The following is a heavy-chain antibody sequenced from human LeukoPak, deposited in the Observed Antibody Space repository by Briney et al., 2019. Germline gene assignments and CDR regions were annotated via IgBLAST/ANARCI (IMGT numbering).Heavy chain of an antibody. CDR2: IYYSGST. V-gene: IGHV4-59*08. J-gene: IGHJ3*02. CDR1: GGSISSYY. CDR3: ARQLYAEAFDI. Sequence: SETLSLTCTVSGGSISSYYWSWIRQPPGKGLEWIGYIYYSGSTNYNPSLKSRVTISVDMSKNQFSRKLSSVTAADTAVYYCARQLYAEAFDIWGQGTMVTVSS. D-gene: IGHD2-8*01.